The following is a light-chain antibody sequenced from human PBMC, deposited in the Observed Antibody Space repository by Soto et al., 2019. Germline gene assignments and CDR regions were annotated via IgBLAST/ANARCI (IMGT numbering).Light chain of an antibody. CDR3: QQSYSTPGFT. CDR1: QSISSY. V-gene: IGKV1-39*01. J-gene: IGKJ3*01. CDR2: AAS. Sequence: DIQMTQSPSSLSASVGDRVTITCRASQSISSYLNWYQQKPGKAPKLLIYAASSLQSGVPSRFSGSGSGTDFTLTISSLPPEDFATYYCQQSYSTPGFTFGPGTEVDIK.